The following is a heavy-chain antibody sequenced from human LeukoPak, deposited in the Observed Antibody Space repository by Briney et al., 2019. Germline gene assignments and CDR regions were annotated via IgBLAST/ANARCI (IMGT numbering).Heavy chain of an antibody. D-gene: IGHD3-22*01. CDR3: ARGDHYYDSSGYTV. CDR1: GFTFSSYE. CDR2: ISSSGSTI. Sequence: PGGSLRLSCAASGFTFSSYEMNWVRQAPGKGLEWVSYISSSGSTIYYADSVEGRFTISRDNAKNSLYLQMNSLRAEDTAVYYCARGDHYYDSSGYTVWGQGTLVTVSS. V-gene: IGHV3-48*03. J-gene: IGHJ4*02.